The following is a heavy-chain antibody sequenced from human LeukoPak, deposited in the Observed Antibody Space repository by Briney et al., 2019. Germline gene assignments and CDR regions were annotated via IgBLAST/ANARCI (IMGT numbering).Heavy chain of an antibody. J-gene: IGHJ4*02. CDR1: GYTFSTYA. CDR2: INTKTGNP. Sequence: VASVKVSCKASGYTFSTYAIHWVRQAPGQGLEWMGWINTKTGNPTFAQDFTGRFVFSLDTSVSTAYLQISSLKAEDTAVYYCAGESRDDFWSGSVQFDYWGQGTLVTVSS. V-gene: IGHV7-4-1*02. CDR3: AGESRDDFWSGSVQFDY. D-gene: IGHD3-3*01.